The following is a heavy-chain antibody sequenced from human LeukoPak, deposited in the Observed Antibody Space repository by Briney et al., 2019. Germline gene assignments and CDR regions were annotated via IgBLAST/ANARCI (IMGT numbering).Heavy chain of an antibody. CDR1: GYTFTGYY. V-gene: IGHV1-18*04. CDR2: ISAYNGNT. D-gene: IGHD3-10*01. CDR3: ARDGSPLLWFGELSGPTSSFDY. Sequence: ASVKVSCKASGYTFTGYYMHWVRQAPGQGLEWMGWISAYNGNTNYAQKLQGRVTMTTDTSTSTAYMELRSLRSDDTAVYYCARDGSPLLWFGELSGPTSSFDYWGQGTLVTVSS. J-gene: IGHJ4*02.